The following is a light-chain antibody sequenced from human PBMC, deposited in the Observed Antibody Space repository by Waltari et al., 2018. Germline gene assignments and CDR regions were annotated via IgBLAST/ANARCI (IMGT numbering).Light chain of an antibody. Sequence: DIQMTKSPSTLSASVGDRVTITCRASQNINSWLAWYQQRPGKAPRLLLYKAYTLQSGVPSRFSGSGSGTEFTLTINSLQTDDFATYYCQQYSSYSSWTFGQGTQV. CDR3: QQYSSYSSWT. CDR1: QNINSW. CDR2: KAY. J-gene: IGKJ1*01. V-gene: IGKV1-5*03.